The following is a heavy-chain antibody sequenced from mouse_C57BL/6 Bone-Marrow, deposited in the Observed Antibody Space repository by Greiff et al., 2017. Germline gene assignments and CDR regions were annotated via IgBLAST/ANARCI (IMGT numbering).Heavy chain of an antibody. D-gene: IGHD1-1*01. CDR3: GIYYYGSRNY. CDR2: IYPRSGNT. J-gene: IGHJ2*01. Sequence: QVQLKESGAELARPGASVKLSCKASGYTFTSYGISWVKQRTGQGLEWIGEIYPRSGNTYYNEKFKGKATLTADKSSSTAYMELRSLTSEDAAVYFCGIYYYGSRNYWGQGTTLTVSS. CDR1: GYTFTSYG. V-gene: IGHV1-81*01.